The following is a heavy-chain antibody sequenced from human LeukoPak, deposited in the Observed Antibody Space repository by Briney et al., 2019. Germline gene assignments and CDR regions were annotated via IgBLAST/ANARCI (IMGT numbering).Heavy chain of an antibody. CDR1: GDSVSSNSVT. Sequence: SQTLSLTCVISGDSVSSNSVTWNWIRQSPSRGLEWLGRTYYRSKWHKHYAESMKGRLTFNSDTSKNQFSLQLNSVTPEDTAVYYCARVQYYFDYWGQGTPVTVSS. CDR2: TYYRSKWHK. CDR3: ARVQYYFDY. J-gene: IGHJ4*02. V-gene: IGHV6-1*01. D-gene: IGHD4-11*01.